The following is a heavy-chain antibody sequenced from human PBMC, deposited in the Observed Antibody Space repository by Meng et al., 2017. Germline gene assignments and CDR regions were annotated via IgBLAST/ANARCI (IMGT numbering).Heavy chain of an antibody. V-gene: IGHV6-1*01. CDR3: ARGSYSFDS. CDR1: GESGSGNSAA. D-gene: IGHD1-26*01. CDR2: AYYRSKWYH. Sequence: QIQLEQSGPGLVKPSQTLALICSISGESGSGNSAAWNWIRQSPSRGLEWLGRAYYRSKWYHDYAESVKSRISIDPDTSKNQFSLQLRSVTPEDSAVYYCARGSYSFDSWGQRTLVTVSS. J-gene: IGHJ4*02.